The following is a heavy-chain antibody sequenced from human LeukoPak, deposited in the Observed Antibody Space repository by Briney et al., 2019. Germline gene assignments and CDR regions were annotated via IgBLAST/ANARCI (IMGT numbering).Heavy chain of an antibody. CDR3: ARSIRGGSYYGDPYYFDY. V-gene: IGHV1-18*01. D-gene: IGHD1-26*01. CDR1: GYTFTSYG. Sequence: GASVKVSCKASGYTFTSYGISWVRQAPGQGLEWMGWISAYNGNTNYAPKLQGRVTMTTDTSTSTAYMELTSLRSDDTAVYYCARSIRGGSYYGDPYYFDYWGQGTLVTVSS. CDR2: ISAYNGNT. J-gene: IGHJ4*02.